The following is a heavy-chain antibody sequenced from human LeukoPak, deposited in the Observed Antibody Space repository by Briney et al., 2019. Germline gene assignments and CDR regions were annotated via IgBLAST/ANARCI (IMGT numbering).Heavy chain of an antibody. CDR2: IKQDGSEK. CDR3: ANDMASITMVRGVSFDY. V-gene: IGHV3-7*03. CDR1: GFTFSSYW. J-gene: IGHJ4*02. Sequence: GGSLRLSCAASGFTFSSYWMSWVRQAPGKGLEWVANIKQDGSEKYYVDSVKGRFTISRDNAKNSLYLQMNSLRAEDTAVYYCANDMASITMVRGVSFDYWGQGTLVTVSS. D-gene: IGHD3-10*01.